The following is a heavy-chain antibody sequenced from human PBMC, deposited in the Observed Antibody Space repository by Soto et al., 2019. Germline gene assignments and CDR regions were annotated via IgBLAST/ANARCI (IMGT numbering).Heavy chain of an antibody. CDR3: ARDGTYYYDSSGYYNWFDP. CDR2: IIPIFGTA. V-gene: IGHV1-69*13. CDR1: GGTFSSYA. D-gene: IGHD3-22*01. Sequence: SVKVSCKASGGTFSSYAISWVRQAPGQGLEWMGGIIPIFGTANYAQKFQGRVTITADESTSTAYMELSSLRSEDTAVYYCARDGTYYYDSSGYYNWFDPWGQGTLVTVSS. J-gene: IGHJ5*02.